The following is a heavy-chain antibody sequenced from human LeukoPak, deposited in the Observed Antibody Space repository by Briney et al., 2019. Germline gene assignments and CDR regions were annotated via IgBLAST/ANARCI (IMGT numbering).Heavy chain of an antibody. Sequence: SVKVSCKASGGTFSSYAISWVRQAPGQGLEWMGGIIPIFGTANYAQKFQGRVTITTDESTSTAYMELSSLRSEDTAVYYCARALFTYDRPYYYYYMDVWGKGTTVTVSS. D-gene: IGHD3-22*01. J-gene: IGHJ6*03. V-gene: IGHV1-69*05. CDR2: IIPIFGTA. CDR1: GGTFSSYA. CDR3: ARALFTYDRPYYYYYMDV.